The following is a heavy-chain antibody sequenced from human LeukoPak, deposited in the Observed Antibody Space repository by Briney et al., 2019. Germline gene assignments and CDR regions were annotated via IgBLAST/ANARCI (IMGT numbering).Heavy chain of an antibody. CDR3: PRDRYCSSTSCYRYYGMDV. CDR1: GFTFSSYW. CDR2: IKQDGSEK. J-gene: IGHJ6*02. Sequence: GGSLRLSCAASGFTFSSYWMSWVRQAPGKGLEWEAKIKQDGSEKYYVDYVKGRFTISRDNAKNSLYLHMNSLRAEDTAVYYFPRDRYCSSTSCYRYYGMDVWGQGTTVTVSS. D-gene: IGHD2-2*01. V-gene: IGHV3-7*01.